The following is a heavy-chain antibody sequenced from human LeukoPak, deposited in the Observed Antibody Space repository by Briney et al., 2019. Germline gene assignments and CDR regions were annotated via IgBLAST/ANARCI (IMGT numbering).Heavy chain of an antibody. Sequence: PSETLSLTCAVYGGSFSGYYWSWIRQPPGKGLEWIGEINHSGSTNYNPSLKSRVTISVDTSKNQFSLKLSSVTAADTAVYYCARVDALAWFDPWGQGTLVTVSS. CDR1: GGSFSGYY. CDR3: ARVDALAWFDP. D-gene: IGHD3-3*02. CDR2: INHSGST. J-gene: IGHJ5*02. V-gene: IGHV4-34*01.